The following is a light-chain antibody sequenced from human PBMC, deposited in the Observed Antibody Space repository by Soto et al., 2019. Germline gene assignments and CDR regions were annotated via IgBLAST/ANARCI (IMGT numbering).Light chain of an antibody. V-gene: IGKV3-15*01. CDR2: GAS. CDR1: QSVNSN. J-gene: IGKJ2*01. CDR3: QQSHSAPYT. Sequence: EIVMTQSPATLSVSPGERATLSCRASQSVNSNLAWYQQKPGQAPRLLIYGASTRATGIPARFSGSGSGTEFTLTISSLQSEDFATYFCQQSHSAPYTFGQGTKLDIK.